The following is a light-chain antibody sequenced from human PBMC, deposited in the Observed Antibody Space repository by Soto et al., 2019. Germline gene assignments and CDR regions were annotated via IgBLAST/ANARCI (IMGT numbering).Light chain of an antibody. CDR2: AAS. Sequence: DMQMTQSPSSLSASIGDTVIITCRASQSIAGYLNWYQQKPGKAPKLLIYAASSLQSGIPSRFSGSGSGTDFTLSISSLQPEDFATYYCQQSYSTPPTFGQGTKVEIK. CDR1: QSIAGY. V-gene: IGKV1-39*01. J-gene: IGKJ2*01. CDR3: QQSYSTPPT.